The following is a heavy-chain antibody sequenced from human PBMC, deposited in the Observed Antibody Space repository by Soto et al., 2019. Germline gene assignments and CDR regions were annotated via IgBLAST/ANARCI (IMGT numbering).Heavy chain of an antibody. Sequence: QLQLQESGSGLVKPSQTLSLTCAVSGGSISSGGYSWSWIRQPPGKGLEWIGYIYHSGSTYYNPTLYSRVTTSVDRSKNQFSLKLSSVTAADTAVYYCPRGMTTVTTLDYWGQGTLVTVSS. CDR1: GGSISSGGYS. D-gene: IGHD4-4*01. CDR3: PRGMTTVTTLDY. V-gene: IGHV4-30-2*01. J-gene: IGHJ4*02. CDR2: IYHSGST.